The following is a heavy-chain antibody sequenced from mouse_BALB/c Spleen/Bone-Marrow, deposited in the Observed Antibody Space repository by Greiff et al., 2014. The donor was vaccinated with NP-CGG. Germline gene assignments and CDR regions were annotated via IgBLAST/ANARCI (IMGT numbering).Heavy chain of an antibody. CDR1: GFNIKDTY. J-gene: IGHJ2*01. Sequence: EVQLQQSGAELVKPGASVKLSCTASGFNIKDTYMHWVKQRPEQGLEWIGRIDPANGNSKYDPEFQGKATITADTSSNTAYLQLSSLTSEDTAVYYCAFITTVVEYYFDYWGQGTTLTVSS. D-gene: IGHD1-1*01. CDR2: IDPANGNS. V-gene: IGHV14-3*02. CDR3: AFITTVVEYYFDY.